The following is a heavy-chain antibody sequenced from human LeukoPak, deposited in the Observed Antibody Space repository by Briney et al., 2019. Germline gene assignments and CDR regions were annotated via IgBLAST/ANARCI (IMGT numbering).Heavy chain of an antibody. D-gene: IGHD3-9*01. Sequence: GGSLRLSCAVSGFSISYNYMSWVRQAPGQGLEWVSVIYSGGDTYYAGSVKGRFTISKDNSDNRLYLQMNSLKTEDTAVYYCSTARDPGYYPDYWGQGTLVTVSS. CDR3: STARDPGYYPDY. J-gene: IGHJ4*02. V-gene: IGHV3-53*01. CDR2: IYSGGDT. CDR1: GFSISYNY.